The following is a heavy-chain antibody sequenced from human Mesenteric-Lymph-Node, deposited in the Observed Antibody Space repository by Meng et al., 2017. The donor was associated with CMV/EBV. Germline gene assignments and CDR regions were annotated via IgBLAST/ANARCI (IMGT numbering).Heavy chain of an antibody. D-gene: IGHD3-3*01. CDR3: AREYYDFWSGYSYGMDV. V-gene: IGHV3-48*03. CDR2: ISSSGSTI. J-gene: IGHJ6*02. Sequence: GGSLRLSCAASGFTFSSYAMSWVRQAPGKGLEWVSYISSSGSTIYYADSVKGRFTISRDNAKNSLYLQMNSLRAEDTAVYYCAREYYDFWSGYSYGMDVWGQGTTVTVSS. CDR1: GFTFSSYA.